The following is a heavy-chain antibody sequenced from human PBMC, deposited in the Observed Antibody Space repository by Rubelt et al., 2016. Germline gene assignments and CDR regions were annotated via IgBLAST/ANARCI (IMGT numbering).Heavy chain of an antibody. V-gene: IGHV4-39*01. CDR2: IYYSGST. J-gene: IGHJ6*02. CDR3: ARHRSHTIFGVAGLLTGYYYYGMDV. D-gene: IGHD3-3*01. CDR1: SSYY. Sequence: SSYYWGWIRQPPGKGLEWIESIYYSGSTYYNPSLKSRVTISVDTSKNQFSLKLSSVTAADTAVYYCARHRSHTIFGVAGLLTGYYYYGMDVWGQGTTVTVSS.